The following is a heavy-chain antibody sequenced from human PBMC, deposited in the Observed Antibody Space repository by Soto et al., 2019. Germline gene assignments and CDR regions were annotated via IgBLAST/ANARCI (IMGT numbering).Heavy chain of an antibody. CDR3: ARGAYAWALDY. J-gene: IGHJ4*02. CDR1: GFTFSSYE. V-gene: IGHV3-48*03. Sequence: GGSLRLSCAASGFTFSSYEMNWVRQAPGKGLEWVSYISSSGSTIYYADSVKGRFTISRDNAKNSLYLQMNSLRAEDTAVYYCARGAYAWALDYWGQGTLVTVSS. CDR2: ISSSGSTI. D-gene: IGHD2-2*01.